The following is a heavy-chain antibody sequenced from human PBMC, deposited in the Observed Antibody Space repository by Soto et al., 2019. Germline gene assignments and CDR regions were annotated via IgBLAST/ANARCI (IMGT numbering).Heavy chain of an antibody. D-gene: IGHD6-6*01. J-gene: IGHJ6*02. CDR1: GYSFTSYW. V-gene: IGHV5-51*01. CDR2: IYPGDSDT. Sequence: GESLKISCKGSGYSFTSYWIGWVRQMPGKGLEWMGIIYPGDSDTRCSPSFQGQVTISADKSISTAYLQWSSLKASDTAMYYCARHRWYSSSSSYYYYGMDVWGQGTTVTVSS. CDR3: ARHRWYSSSSSYYYYGMDV.